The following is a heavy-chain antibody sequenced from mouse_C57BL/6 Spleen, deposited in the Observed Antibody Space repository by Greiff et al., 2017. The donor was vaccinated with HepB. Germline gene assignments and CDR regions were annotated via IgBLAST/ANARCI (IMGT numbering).Heavy chain of an antibody. J-gene: IGHJ3*01. CDR3: ARGDYDRVRWFAY. CDR2: IYPRSGNT. CDR1: GYTFTSYG. D-gene: IGHD2-4*01. V-gene: IGHV1-81*01. Sequence: VKLMESGAELARPGASVKLSCKASGYTFTSYGISWVKQRTGKGLEWIGEIYPRSGNTYYNEKFKGKATLTADKSSSTTYMEHRSLTSEDSAVYVCARGDYDRVRWFAYWGQGTLVTVSA.